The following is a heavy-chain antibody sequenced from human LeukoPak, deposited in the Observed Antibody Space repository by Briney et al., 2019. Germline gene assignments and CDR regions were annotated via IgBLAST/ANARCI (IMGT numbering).Heavy chain of an antibody. V-gene: IGHV3-53*01. D-gene: IGHD3-10*01. CDR3: ARVGDHYHWYLDL. J-gene: IGHJ2*01. CDR2: LYSGSST. CDR1: GFTVSTNY. Sequence: PGGSLTLSCAASGFTVSTNYMNWVRQASGKGLEWVSILYSGSSTYYADSVKGRFTISRDDSKNTLYLQMNSLRAEDTAVYYCARVGDHYHWYLDLWGRGTHVTVSS.